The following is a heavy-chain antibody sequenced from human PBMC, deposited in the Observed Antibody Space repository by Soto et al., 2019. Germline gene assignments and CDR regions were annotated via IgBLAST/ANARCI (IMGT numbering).Heavy chain of an antibody. D-gene: IGHD4-17*01. Sequence: SETLSLTCTVSGGSISSYYWSWIRQPPGKGLEWIGYIYYSGSTNYNPSLKSRVTISVDTSKNQFSLKLSSVTAADTAVYYCARDSSPYGDFIDYWGQGTLVTVSS. V-gene: IGHV4-59*01. CDR1: GGSISSYY. J-gene: IGHJ4*02. CDR3: ARDSSPYGDFIDY. CDR2: IYYSGST.